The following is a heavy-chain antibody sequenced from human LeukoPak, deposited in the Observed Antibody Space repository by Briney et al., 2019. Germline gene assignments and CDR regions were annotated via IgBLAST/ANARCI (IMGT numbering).Heavy chain of an antibody. CDR1: GYTFTSYY. V-gene: IGHV1-46*01. J-gene: IGHJ5*02. CDR3: ARSRAMVRGPIGGWFDP. D-gene: IGHD3-10*01. Sequence: GASVTVSCKASGYTFTSYYMHWVRQAPGQGLEWMGIINPSGGSASYAQKFQGRVTMTRDASTSTVYMELSSLRSEDTAVYYCARSRAMVRGPIGGWFDPWGQGTLVTVSS. CDR2: INPSGGSA.